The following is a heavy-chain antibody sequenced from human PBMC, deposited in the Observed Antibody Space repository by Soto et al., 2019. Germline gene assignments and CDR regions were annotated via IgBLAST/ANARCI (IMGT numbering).Heavy chain of an antibody. CDR3: VKDPYNWNGGNYFHQ. D-gene: IGHD1-20*01. CDR1: SFTFSAYA. J-gene: IGHJ4*02. CDR2: ISGDGATT. V-gene: IGHV3-23*01. Sequence: EVQLLESGGDLVQPGGSLRLSCAASSFTFSAYAMYWVRQAPGKGLEWVSGISGDGATTYSADSVKGRFTASRDNSKNTLSLQMNSLRVEDTAVYYCVKDPYNWNGGNYFHQWGQGTLVTVSS.